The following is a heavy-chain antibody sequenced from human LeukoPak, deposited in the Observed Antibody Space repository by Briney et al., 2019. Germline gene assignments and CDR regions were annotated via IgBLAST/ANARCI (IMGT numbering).Heavy chain of an antibody. CDR1: GFTVGSNF. CDR2: IKQDGSEK. D-gene: IGHD6-13*01. Sequence: GGSLRLSCTASGFTVGSNFMSWVRQAPGKGLEWVANIKQDGSEKYYVDSVKGRFTISRDNAKNSLYLQMNSLRAEDTAVYYCARPQYSSSWYGDAFDIWGQGTMVTVSS. J-gene: IGHJ3*02. CDR3: ARPQYSSSWYGDAFDI. V-gene: IGHV3-7*01.